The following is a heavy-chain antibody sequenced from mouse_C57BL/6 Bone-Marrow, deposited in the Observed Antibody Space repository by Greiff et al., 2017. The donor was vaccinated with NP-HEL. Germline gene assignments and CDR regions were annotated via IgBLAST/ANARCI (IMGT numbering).Heavy chain of an antibody. D-gene: IGHD2-4*01. CDR1: GFTFSSYG. Sequence: EVQLVESGGDLVKPGGSLKLSCAASGFTFSSYGMSWVRQTPDQRLEWVATISSGGSYTYYPDSVKGRFTISRDNAKNTLYLQMSSLKSEDTAMYYCARDYGWFAYWGQGTLVTVSA. CDR2: ISSGGSYT. J-gene: IGHJ3*01. CDR3: ARDYGWFAY. V-gene: IGHV5-6*01.